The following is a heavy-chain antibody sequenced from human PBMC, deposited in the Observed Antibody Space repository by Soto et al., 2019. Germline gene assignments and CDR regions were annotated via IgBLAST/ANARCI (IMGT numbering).Heavy chain of an antibody. CDR3: AREVFLVVAAAGTATYMDV. V-gene: IGHV1-2*04. D-gene: IGHD6-13*01. CDR1: GYTFTGYY. Sequence: ASVKVSCKASGYTFTGYYMHWVRQAPGQGLEWMGWINPNSGGTNYAQKFQGWVTMTRDTSISTAYMELSRLRSDDTAVYYCAREVFLVVAAAGTATYMDVWGQGTTVTVSS. CDR2: INPNSGGT. J-gene: IGHJ6*02.